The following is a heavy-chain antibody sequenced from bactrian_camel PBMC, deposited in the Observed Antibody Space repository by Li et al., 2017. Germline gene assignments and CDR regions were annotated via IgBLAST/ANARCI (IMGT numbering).Heavy chain of an antibody. D-gene: IGHD3*01. CDR3: AADSPLGDYCDTDYIN. Sequence: HVQLVESGGGSVQPGGSLRLACNTSDYSYTAYCMAWFRQAPGKEREAVAGVDGDGSILYADSVKGRFTVSKEDAKNTLYLQMNSLKPEDTATYYCAADSPLGDYCDTDYINWGQGTQVTVS. CDR1: DYSYTAYC. CDR2: VDGDGSI. V-gene: IGHV3S1*01. J-gene: IGHJ4*01.